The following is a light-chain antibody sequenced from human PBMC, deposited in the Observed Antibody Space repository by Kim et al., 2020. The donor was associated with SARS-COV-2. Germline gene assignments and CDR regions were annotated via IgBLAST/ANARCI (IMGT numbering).Light chain of an antibody. CDR3: CSYAGSYTFYD. V-gene: IGLV2-11*01. Sequence: QSVTISCTGTSSDVGGYNYVSWYQQHPGKAPKLMIYDVSKRPSGVPDRFSGSKSGNTASLTISGLQAEDEADYYCCSYAGSYTFYDFGTGTKVTVL. CDR2: DVS. CDR1: SSDVGGYNY. J-gene: IGLJ1*01.